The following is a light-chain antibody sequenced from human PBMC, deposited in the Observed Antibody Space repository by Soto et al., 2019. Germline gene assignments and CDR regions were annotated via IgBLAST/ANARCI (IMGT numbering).Light chain of an antibody. CDR3: SSYTSSSLYV. Sequence: QSALTQPASVSGSPGQSITISCTGNSSDVGGYNYVSWYQQHPGKAPKLMIYDVSNRPSGVSNRFSGSKSGNTASLTISGLQAEDEADYYCSSYTSSSLYVFGTWTKLTVL. J-gene: IGLJ1*01. CDR2: DVS. CDR1: SSDVGGYNY. V-gene: IGLV2-14*01.